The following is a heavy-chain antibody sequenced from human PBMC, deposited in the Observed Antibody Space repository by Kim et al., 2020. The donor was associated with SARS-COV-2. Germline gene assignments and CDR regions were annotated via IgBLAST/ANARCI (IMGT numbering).Heavy chain of an antibody. D-gene: IGHD3-3*01. CDR2: ISSSSYI. V-gene: IGHV3-21*01. CDR3: ARVEGITIFGVVPRYYYGMDV. CDR1: GFTFSSYS. Sequence: GGSLRLSCAASGFTFSSYSMNWVRQAPGKGLEWVSSISSSSYIYYADSVKGRFTISRDNAKNSLYLQMNSLRAEDTAVYYCARVEGITIFGVVPRYYYGMDVWGQGTTVTVSS. J-gene: IGHJ6*02.